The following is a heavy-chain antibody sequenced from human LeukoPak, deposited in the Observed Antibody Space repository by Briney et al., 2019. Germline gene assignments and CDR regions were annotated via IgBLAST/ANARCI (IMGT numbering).Heavy chain of an antibody. V-gene: IGHV4-38-2*02. J-gene: IGHJ4*02. D-gene: IGHD3-22*01. CDR1: GYSISSGYY. Sequence: SETLSLTCTVSGYSISSGYYWGWIRQPPGKGLEWIGSIYHSGSTYYNPSLKSRVTISVDTSKNQFSLKLSSVTAADTAVYYCATLVGGRDDSSGYYHGGFDYWGQGTLVTVSS. CDR2: IYHSGST. CDR3: ATLVGGRDDSSGYYHGGFDY.